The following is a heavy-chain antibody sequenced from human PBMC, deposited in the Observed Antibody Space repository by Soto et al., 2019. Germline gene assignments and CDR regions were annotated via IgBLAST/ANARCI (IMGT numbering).Heavy chain of an antibody. CDR2: IYYGGST. V-gene: IGHV4-39*01. CDR3: AGIAVAGTRRPYFDL. D-gene: IGHD6-19*01. CDR1: GGSISSSSYY. J-gene: IGHJ2*01. Sequence: QLQLQESGPGLVKPSETLSLTCTISGGSISSSSYYWGWIRQPPGKGLEWIGSIYYGGSTYYNPSLKSRVTISVDTSKSQVSVKLSSLTAADTAVYYCAGIAVAGTRRPYFDLWGRGTLVTVSS.